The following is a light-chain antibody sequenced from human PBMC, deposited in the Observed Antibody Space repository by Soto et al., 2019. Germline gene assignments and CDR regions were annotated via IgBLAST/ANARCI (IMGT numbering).Light chain of an antibody. CDR3: SSYTSSSLYV. CDR2: DVS. CDR1: SSDVGGYNY. V-gene: IGLV2-14*03. Sequence: QSALTQPASVSGSPGQSITISCTGTSSDVGGYNYVSWYQQHPGKAPKLMMYDVSNRPSGVSNRFSGSKSGNTASLTISGLQAEDEAAYYCSSYTSSSLYVFGTGTKVTVL. J-gene: IGLJ1*01.